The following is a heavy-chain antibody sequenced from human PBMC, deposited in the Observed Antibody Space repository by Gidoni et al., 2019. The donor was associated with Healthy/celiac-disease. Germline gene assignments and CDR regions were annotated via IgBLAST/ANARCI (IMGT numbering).Heavy chain of an antibody. J-gene: IGHJ4*02. CDR1: GGSISSSSYY. CDR3: ARAYDSSGYYFYGSGVSFDY. CDR2: IYYSGST. V-gene: IGHV4-39*07. Sequence: QLQLQESGPGLVKPSEPLSLTCTVSGGSISSSSYYWGWIRQPPGKGLEWIGSIYYSGSTYYNPSLKSRVTISVDTSKNQFSLKLSSVTAADTAVYYCARAYDSSGYYFYGSGVSFDYWGQGALVTVSS. D-gene: IGHD3-22*01.